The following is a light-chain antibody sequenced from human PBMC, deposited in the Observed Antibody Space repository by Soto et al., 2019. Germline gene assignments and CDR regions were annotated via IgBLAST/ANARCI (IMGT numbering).Light chain of an antibody. CDR2: GAS. CDR3: QQFSSYPLT. J-gene: IGKJ4*01. V-gene: IGKV3-20*01. CDR1: QSVSSSY. Sequence: EIVLTQSPGTLSLSPGERATLSCRASQSVSSSYLAWYQQKPGQAPRLLIYGASSRATGIPDRFSGSGSGTDFTLTISRLEPEDFAVYYCQQFSSYPLTLGGGTKVDI.